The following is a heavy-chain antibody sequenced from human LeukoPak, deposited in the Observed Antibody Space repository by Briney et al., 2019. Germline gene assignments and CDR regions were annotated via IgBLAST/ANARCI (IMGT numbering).Heavy chain of an antibody. V-gene: IGHV4-59*12. J-gene: IGHJ6*03. D-gene: IGHD2-2*01. Sequence: PSETLSLTCTVSGGSISSYYWSWIRQPPGKGLEWIGYIYYSGSTYYNPSLKSRVTIPVGTPKNQFSLKLSPVTAADTAVYYCARDRRSTSWARDYYMDVWGKGTTVTVSS. CDR1: GGSISSYY. CDR3: ARDRRSTSWARDYYMDV. CDR2: IYYSGST.